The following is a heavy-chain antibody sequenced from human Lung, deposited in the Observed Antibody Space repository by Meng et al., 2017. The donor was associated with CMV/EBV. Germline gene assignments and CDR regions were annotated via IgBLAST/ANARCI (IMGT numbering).Heavy chain of an antibody. CDR3: ARERADYYDSSGYYYVPYYYYYGMDV. CDR1: GGTFSSYA. CDR2: IIPILGIA. V-gene: IGHV1-69*10. J-gene: IGHJ6*02. D-gene: IGHD3-22*01. Sequence: SVXVSXKASGGTFSSYAISWVRQAPGQGLEWMGGIIPILGIANYAQKFQGRVTITADKSTSTAYMELSSLRSEDTAVYYCARERADYYDSSGYYYVPYYYYYGMDVWGQGTTVTVPS.